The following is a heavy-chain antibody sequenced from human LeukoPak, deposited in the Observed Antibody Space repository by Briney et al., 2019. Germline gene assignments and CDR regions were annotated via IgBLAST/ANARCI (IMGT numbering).Heavy chain of an antibody. CDR1: GFTFSSYG. CDR3: AKDFSPHDYGGSAFDY. J-gene: IGHJ4*02. V-gene: IGHV3-30*02. D-gene: IGHD4-23*01. CDR2: IRHDGSNK. Sequence: GGSLRLSCAASGFTFSSYGMHWVRQAPGKGLEWVAFIRHDGSNKYYADSVKGRFTISRDNSKNTLYLQMNSLRAEDTAAYYCAKDFSPHDYGGSAFDYWGQGTLVTVSS.